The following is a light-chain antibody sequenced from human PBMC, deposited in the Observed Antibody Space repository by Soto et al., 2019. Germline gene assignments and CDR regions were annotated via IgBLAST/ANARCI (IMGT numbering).Light chain of an antibody. CDR1: QSVSSSY. CDR3: QQYGSSRRT. CDR2: GAS. V-gene: IGKV3-20*01. J-gene: IGKJ1*01. Sequence: DIVLTQSPGTLSLSPGERATLSCRASQSVSSSYLAWYQQKPGQAPRLLIDGASSRATGIPDIVSGSGSGTDFTLTISRLEPEDFAVYYCQQYGSSRRTFGQGTKVDIK.